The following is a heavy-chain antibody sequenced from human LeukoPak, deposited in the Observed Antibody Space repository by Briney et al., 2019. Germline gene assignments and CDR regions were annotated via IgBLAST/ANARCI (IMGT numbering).Heavy chain of an antibody. J-gene: IGHJ4*02. CDR3: AKEETRAYGGD. D-gene: IGHD4-23*01. CDR1: GSTFSSYA. V-gene: IGHV3-23*01. CDR2: ISGSGTRT. Sequence: RPGGSLRLSCAASGSTFSSYAMSWVRQAPGKGLEWVSAISGSGTRTYYADSVKGRFTISRDNSKNTLYLQMNSLRAEDTAVYYCAKEETRAYGGDWGQGTLVTVSS.